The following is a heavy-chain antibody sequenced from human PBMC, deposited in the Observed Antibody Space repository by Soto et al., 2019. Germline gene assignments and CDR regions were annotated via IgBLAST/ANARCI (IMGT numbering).Heavy chain of an antibody. V-gene: IGHV1-69*02. CDR2: IIPILGIA. Sequence: ASVKVSCKASGGTFSSYTISWVRQAPGQGLEWIGRIIPILGIANYAQKFPGRVTITADKSTSTAYMELSSLRSEDTAVYYWARYDSGYYYYYGMDVWGQGTTVTVSS. D-gene: IGHD3-22*01. CDR3: ARYDSGYYYYYGMDV. CDR1: GGTFSSYT. J-gene: IGHJ6*02.